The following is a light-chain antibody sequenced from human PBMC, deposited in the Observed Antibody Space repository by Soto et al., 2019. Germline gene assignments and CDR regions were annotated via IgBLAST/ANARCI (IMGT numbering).Light chain of an antibody. CDR2: AAS. CDR3: QQSFRTPIT. CDR1: QTISTY. Sequence: DIQMTQSPSSLSASEGYRVTITCWTSQTISTYLNWYQQKPGKAPELLIYAASNLQSGVPSRFSGTGSGTDFTLTISSLQPEDSATYYCQQSFRTPITFGQGTRLEIK. J-gene: IGKJ5*01. V-gene: IGKV1-39*01.